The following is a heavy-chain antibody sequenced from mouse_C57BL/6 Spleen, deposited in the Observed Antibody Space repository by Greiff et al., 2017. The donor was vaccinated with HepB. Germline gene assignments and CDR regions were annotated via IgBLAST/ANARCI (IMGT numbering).Heavy chain of an antibody. J-gene: IGHJ1*03. D-gene: IGHD2-3*01. CDR1: GFTFSSYA. CDR2: ISSGGDYI. CDR3: TRGGDGYYVDFDV. V-gene: IGHV5-9-1*02. Sequence: EVKVVESGEGLVKPGGSLKLSCAASGFTFSSYAMSWVRQTPEKRLEWVAYISSGGDYIYYADTVKGRFTISRDNARNTLYLQMSSLKSEDTAMYYCTRGGDGYYVDFDVWGTGTTVTVSS.